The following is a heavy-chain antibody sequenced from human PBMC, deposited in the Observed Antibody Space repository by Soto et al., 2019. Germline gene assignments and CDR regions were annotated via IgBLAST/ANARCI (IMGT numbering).Heavy chain of an antibody. CDR2: IIPILGIA. CDR1: GGTFSSYT. Sequence: QVQLVQSVAEVKKPGSSVKVSCKASGGTFSSYTISWVRQAPGQGLEWMGRIIPILGIANYAQKFQGRVTITADKSTSTAYMELSSLRSEDTAVYYCASRTAGGYYYYGMDVWGQGTTVTVSS. V-gene: IGHV1-69*02. D-gene: IGHD3-10*01. CDR3: ASRTAGGYYYYGMDV. J-gene: IGHJ6*02.